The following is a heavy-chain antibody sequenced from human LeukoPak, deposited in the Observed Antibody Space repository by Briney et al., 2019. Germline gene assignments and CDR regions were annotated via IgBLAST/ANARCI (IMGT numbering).Heavy chain of an antibody. J-gene: IGHJ4*02. V-gene: IGHV1-69*04. CDR2: IIPLLSIT. Sequence: GASVKVSCKASGDTSSSYAISWVRQAPGQGLEWMGRIIPLLSITNYPQKFQGRVTITADKSTSTAYMELSSLRSEDTAVYYCARDDSSGLFDYWGQGTLVTVSS. CDR3: ARDDSSGLFDY. CDR1: GDTSSSYA. D-gene: IGHD6-25*01.